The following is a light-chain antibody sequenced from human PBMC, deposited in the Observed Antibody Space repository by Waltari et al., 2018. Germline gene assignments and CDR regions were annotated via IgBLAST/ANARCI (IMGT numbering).Light chain of an antibody. CDR1: QYITNH. CDR2: GAS. V-gene: IGKV1-16*02. Sequence: DIQMTQSPSSLSASVVDRVTITCRTSQYITNHLAWFQQRPGKAPKSLIYGASTLQSGVPSKFSGSGSGTHFTLTITDLQPDDFATYFCQQYDGYPFTFGPGTTVDVK. J-gene: IGKJ3*01. CDR3: QQYDGYPFT.